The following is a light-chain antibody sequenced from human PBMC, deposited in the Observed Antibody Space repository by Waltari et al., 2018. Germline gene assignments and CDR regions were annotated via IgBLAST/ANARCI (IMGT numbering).Light chain of an antibody. Sequence: QSVLTQPPSASGTPGQGVTISCSGSSSNIGTNSVYWYQQLPGTAPKLLIYTNNPRPSGVPDRFSGSKSGTSASLAISGLRSEDEADYYCATWDDSLSGVVFGGGTKLTVL. CDR1: SSNIGTNS. CDR3: ATWDDSLSGVV. V-gene: IGLV1-47*01. J-gene: IGLJ2*01. CDR2: TNN.